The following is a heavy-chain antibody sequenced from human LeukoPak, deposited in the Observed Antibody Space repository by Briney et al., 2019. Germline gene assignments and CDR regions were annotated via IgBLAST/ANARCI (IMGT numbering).Heavy chain of an antibody. Sequence: SQTLSLTCTVSGGSISSGDYYWSWIRQPPGKGLEWIGYIYYSGSTYYNPSLKSRVTIPVDTSKNQFSLKLSSVTAADTAVYYCARDLGYGDYALDYWGQGTLVTVSS. D-gene: IGHD4-17*01. CDR1: GGSISSGDYY. J-gene: IGHJ4*02. CDR3: ARDLGYGDYALDY. CDR2: IYYSGST. V-gene: IGHV4-30-4*01.